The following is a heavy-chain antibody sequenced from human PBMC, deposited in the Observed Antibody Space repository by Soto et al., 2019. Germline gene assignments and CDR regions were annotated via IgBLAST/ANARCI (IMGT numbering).Heavy chain of an antibody. J-gene: IGHJ6*03. CDR3: ARLGNRGGPYYYYVDV. Sequence: SETLSLTCTVSGGSISSYYWSWIRQPPGKGLEWIGYIYYSGSTNYNPSLKSRVTISVDTSKNQFSLKLSSVTAADTAVYYCARLGNRGGPYYYYVDVWGKGTTVTVSS. D-gene: IGHD2-15*01. V-gene: IGHV4-59*01. CDR2: IYYSGST. CDR1: GGSISSYY.